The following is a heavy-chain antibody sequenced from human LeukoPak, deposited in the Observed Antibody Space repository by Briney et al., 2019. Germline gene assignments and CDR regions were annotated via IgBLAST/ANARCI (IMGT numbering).Heavy chain of an antibody. D-gene: IGHD5-12*01. CDR3: ARAPVATPSEFDY. CDR1: GDSISSGGYY. V-gene: IGHV4-31*03. J-gene: IGHJ4*02. CDR2: ISYSGYT. Sequence: SETLSLTCTVSGDSISSGGYYWSWIRQHPGKGLEWIGYISYSGYTYYNPSLKSRAAISADTPKNQFSLKLSSTTAADTAVYYCARAPVATPSEFDYWGQGTLVTVSS.